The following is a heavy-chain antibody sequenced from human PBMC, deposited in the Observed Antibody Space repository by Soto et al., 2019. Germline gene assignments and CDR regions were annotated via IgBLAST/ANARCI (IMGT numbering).Heavy chain of an antibody. CDR1: GFTFSNYA. CDR2: ISYDGSNK. V-gene: IGHV3-30*04. D-gene: IGHD2-21*02. CDR3: ARDRVPVVVTAGDW. Sequence: QVQLVESGGGVVQPGRSLRLSCAASGFTFSNYAMHWVRQAPGKGLEWVTIISYDGSNKYYADSVKGRFTISRDNSKNTLYLQMNSLRAEDTAVYYCARDRVPVVVTAGDWWGQGTLVTVSS. J-gene: IGHJ4*02.